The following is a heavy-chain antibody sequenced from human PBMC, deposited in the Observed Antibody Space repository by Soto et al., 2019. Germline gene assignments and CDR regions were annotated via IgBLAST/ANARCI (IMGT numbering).Heavy chain of an antibody. V-gene: IGHV1-69*01. CDR2: IIPIFGTA. CDR1: GGTFSSYA. J-gene: IGHJ6*02. Sequence: QVQLVQSGAEVKKPGSSVKVSCKASGGTFSSYAISWVRQAPGQGLEWMGGIIPIFGTASYAQKFQGRVTITADESTSTAYMELSSLRSEDTAVYYCARDRIAVVTSGYYYYGMDVRVQGTTGTVSS. CDR3: ARDRIAVVTSGYYYYGMDV. D-gene: IGHD2-21*02.